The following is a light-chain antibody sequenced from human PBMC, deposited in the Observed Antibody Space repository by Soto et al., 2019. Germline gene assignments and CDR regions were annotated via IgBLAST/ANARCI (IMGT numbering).Light chain of an antibody. CDR2: DVS. Sequence: QSALTQPPSVSGSPGQSVTISCTGTSSDVGGYNFVSWYQQHPGKAPKLMIYDVSKRPSGVPDRFSGSKSGNTASLTISGLRAEDEADYYCCSYAGSYTLGVFGGGTQLTVL. CDR1: SSDVGGYNF. CDR3: CSYAGSYTLGV. J-gene: IGLJ2*01. V-gene: IGLV2-11*01.